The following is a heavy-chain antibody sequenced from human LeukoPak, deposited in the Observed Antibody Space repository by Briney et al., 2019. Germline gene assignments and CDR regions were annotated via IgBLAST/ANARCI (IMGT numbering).Heavy chain of an antibody. D-gene: IGHD3-16*02. CDR3: ARAGGVMITFGGVIEGPIDY. V-gene: IGHV4-38-2*02. CDR1: GYSISSGYY. CDR2: IYHSGST. J-gene: IGHJ4*02. Sequence: PSETLSLTCTVSGYSISSGYYWGWIRQPPGKGLEWIGSIYHSGSTYYNPSLKSRVTISVDTSKNQFSLKLSSVTAADTAVYYCARAGGVMITFGGVIEGPIDYWGQGTLVTVSS.